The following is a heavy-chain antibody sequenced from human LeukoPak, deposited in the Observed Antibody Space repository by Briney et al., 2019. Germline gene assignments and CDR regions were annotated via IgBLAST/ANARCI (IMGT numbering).Heavy chain of an antibody. D-gene: IGHD5-24*01. CDR2: IYYSRTT. CDR3: ARAMSTIIAPIFDS. CDR1: GYSISSGSYY. J-gene: IGHJ4*02. V-gene: IGHV4-61*10. Sequence: SETLSLTCTVSGYSISSGSYYWSWIRQPAGKGLEFIGYIYYSRTTKYNPSLKGRVTISVDPSKNQFSLQLRSVTAADTAVYYCARAMSTIIAPIFDSWGQGTLVTVSS.